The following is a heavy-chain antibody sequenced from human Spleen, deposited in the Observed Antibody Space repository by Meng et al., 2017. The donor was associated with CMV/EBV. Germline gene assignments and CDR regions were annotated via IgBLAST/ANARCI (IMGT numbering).Heavy chain of an antibody. CDR2: ISSSSSYI. D-gene: IGHD2-2*02. Sequence: TFSSYTMNWVRQAPGKGLEWVSSISSSSSYIYYADSVKGRFTISRDNAKNSLYLQMNSLRAEDTAVYYCARDFEYCSGTSCYRTVDYWGQGTLVTVSS. J-gene: IGHJ4*02. CDR3: ARDFEYCSGTSCYRTVDY. CDR1: TFSSYT. V-gene: IGHV3-21*01.